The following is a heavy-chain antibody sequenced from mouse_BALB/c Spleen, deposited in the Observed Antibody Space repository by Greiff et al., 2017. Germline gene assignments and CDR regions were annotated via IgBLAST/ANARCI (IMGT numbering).Heavy chain of an antibody. CDR1: GFSLTSYG. CDR2: IWSGGST. CDR3: ASYDYLAY. J-gene: IGHJ3*01. D-gene: IGHD2-4*01. Sequence: VMLVESGPGLVQPSQSLSITCTVSGFSLTSYGVHWVRQSPGKGLEWLGVIWSGGSTDYNAAFISRLSISKDNSKSQVFFKMNSLRANDTAIYYCASYDYLAYWGQGTLVTVSA. V-gene: IGHV2-2*02.